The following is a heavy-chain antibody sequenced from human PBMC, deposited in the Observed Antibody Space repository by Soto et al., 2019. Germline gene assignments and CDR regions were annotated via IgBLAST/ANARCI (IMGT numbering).Heavy chain of an antibody. CDR3: ARDFTDSSGPTLGMGV. J-gene: IGHJ6*02. CDR2: IYYSGST. CDR1: GGSISSGGYY. Sequence: QVQLQESGPGLVKPSQTLSLTCTVSGGSISSGGYYWSWIRQHPGKGLEWIGYIYYSGSTYYNPSPKRRVTLYVHTSKNQFPLKLSSVNAADTAVYYCARDFTDSSGPTLGMGVWGQGTTVAVSS. V-gene: IGHV4-31*03. D-gene: IGHD6-19*01.